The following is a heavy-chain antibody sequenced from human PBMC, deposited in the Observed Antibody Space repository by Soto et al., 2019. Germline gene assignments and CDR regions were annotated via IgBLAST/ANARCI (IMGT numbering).Heavy chain of an antibody. CDR3: ATDDGHYDGAV. CDR2: INPRTGAT. D-gene: IGHD3-16*01. V-gene: IGHV1-2*02. J-gene: IGHJ1*01. Sequence: QVQLVQSGAEVKKPGSSVKVSCRASGYTITAHFLHWVRQAPGQGLEWMGWINPRTGATDYGEKFQDRVTMTRDTSGNTAYMQLSGRTSADTAVYCCATDDGHYDGAVWGQGTLVTVS. CDR1: GYTITAHF.